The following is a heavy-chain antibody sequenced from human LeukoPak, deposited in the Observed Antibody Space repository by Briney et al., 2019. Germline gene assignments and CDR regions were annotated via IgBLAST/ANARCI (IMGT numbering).Heavy chain of an antibody. V-gene: IGHV4-34*01. CDR2: INHSGST. CDR3: AIRPRYDSSGYYYYYYGMDV. D-gene: IGHD3-22*01. CDR1: GGSFSGFY. Sequence: SETLSLTCAVYGGSFSGFYWSWIRQPPGKGLEWIGEINHSGSTNYNPSLKSRVTISVDTSKNQFSLKLSSVTAADTAVYYCAIRPRYDSSGYYYYYYGMDVWGQGTMVTVSS. J-gene: IGHJ6*02.